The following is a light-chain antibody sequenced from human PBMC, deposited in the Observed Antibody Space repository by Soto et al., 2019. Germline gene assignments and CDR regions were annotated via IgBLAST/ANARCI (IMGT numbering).Light chain of an antibody. V-gene: IGKV3-20*01. Sequence: DIVLTQSPGTLSLSPGDRATLSCRTSRFVSNYYVAWYQQRPGQAPRLLLYAASSKATDIPDRFSGSGSGTDFTLTVSRLEPEDCAGYYCQLHADSPPVFTFGPGTKVEI. J-gene: IGKJ3*01. CDR3: QLHADSPPVFT. CDR2: AAS. CDR1: RFVSNYY.